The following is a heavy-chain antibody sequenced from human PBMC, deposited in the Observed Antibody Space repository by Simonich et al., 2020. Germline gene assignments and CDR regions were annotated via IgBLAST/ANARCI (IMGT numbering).Heavy chain of an antibody. CDR2: INPNRGGT. Sequence: QVQLVQSGAEVKKPGASVKVSCKASGYTFTGYYMHWVRQAPGQGLEWRGWINPNRGGTNYAQKFQGRVTMTRDTAISTAYMELSRLRSDDTAVYYCARGPSLPDWGQGTLVTVSS. CDR1: GYTFTGYY. V-gene: IGHV1-2*02. CDR3: ARGPSLPD. J-gene: IGHJ4*02.